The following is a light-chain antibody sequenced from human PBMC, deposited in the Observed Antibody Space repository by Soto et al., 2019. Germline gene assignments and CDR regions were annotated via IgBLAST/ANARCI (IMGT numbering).Light chain of an antibody. V-gene: IGKV3-15*01. J-gene: IGKJ4*01. CDR3: QQYNSWPLT. CDR1: QSISSS. CDR2: GAS. Sequence: EIVMTQSPATLSMSPGERATLSFRASQSISSSLAWYQQKPGQAPRLLIYGASTRATGVPARFSGSGSGTEFTLSISSLQSEDFAVYYCQQYNSWPLTFGGGTKVDIK.